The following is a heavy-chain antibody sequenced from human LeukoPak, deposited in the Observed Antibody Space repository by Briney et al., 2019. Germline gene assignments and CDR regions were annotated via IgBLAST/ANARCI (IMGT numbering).Heavy chain of an antibody. Sequence: NSSETLSLTCTVSGGSISSYYWNWIRQPPGKGLEWIGYIYYSGSTNYNPSLKSRVTISVDTSKNQFSLKLSSVTAADTAVYYCARDPLDTGAGFDPWGQGTLVTVSS. CDR2: IYYSGST. D-gene: IGHD1-14*01. V-gene: IGHV4-59*01. CDR3: ARDPLDTGAGFDP. CDR1: GGSISSYY. J-gene: IGHJ5*02.